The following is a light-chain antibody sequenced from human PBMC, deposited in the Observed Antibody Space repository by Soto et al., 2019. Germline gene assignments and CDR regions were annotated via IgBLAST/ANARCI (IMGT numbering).Light chain of an antibody. Sequence: EIVLTQSPATLSLSTGDRAPLSCRASQSISTFLAWYQQKPGQAPRLLIYDASNRATGIPARFSGSGSGTDFTLTITSLEPEDFAVYYCQQRANWPPLTFGGGTKV. V-gene: IGKV3-11*01. CDR3: QQRANWPPLT. CDR1: QSISTF. CDR2: DAS. J-gene: IGKJ4*01.